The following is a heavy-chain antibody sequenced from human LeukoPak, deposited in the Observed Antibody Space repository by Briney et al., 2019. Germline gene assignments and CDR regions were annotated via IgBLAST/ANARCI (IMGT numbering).Heavy chain of an antibody. CDR2: IIPILGIA. V-gene: IGHV1-69*04. J-gene: IGHJ4*02. D-gene: IGHD4-17*01. CDR3: ARAGIGGDYEFDY. CDR1: GGTFSSYA. Sequence: SVKVSCKASGGTFSSYAISWVRQAPGQGLEWMGRIIPILGIANYAQKFQGRVTITAGKSTSTAYMELSSLRSEDTAVYYCARAGIGGDYEFDYWGQGTLVTVSS.